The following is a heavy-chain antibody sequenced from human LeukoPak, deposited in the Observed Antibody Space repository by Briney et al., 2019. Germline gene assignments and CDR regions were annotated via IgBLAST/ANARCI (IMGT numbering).Heavy chain of an antibody. CDR2: ISSSSSYI. J-gene: IGHJ4*02. D-gene: IGHD3-22*01. CDR3: ARSPGGSYYDSSGYYGHYFDY. CDR1: GFTFSSYS. V-gene: IGHV3-21*01. Sequence: PGGSLRLSCAASGFTFSSYSMNWVRQAPGKGLEWVSSISSSSSYIYYADSVKGRFTISRDNAKNSLYLQMNSLRAEDTAVYYCARSPGGSYYDSSGYYGHYFDYWGQGTLVTVSS.